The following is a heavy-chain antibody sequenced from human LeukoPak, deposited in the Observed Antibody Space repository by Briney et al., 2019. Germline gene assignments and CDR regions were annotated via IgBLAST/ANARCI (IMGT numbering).Heavy chain of an antibody. CDR1: GFTFSSYA. CDR3: AKDEERYYYGSGSRGFDY. D-gene: IGHD3-10*01. CDR2: ISGSGSST. J-gene: IGHJ4*02. Sequence: GGSLRLSCAASGFTFSSYAMSWVRQAPGKGLEWVSGISGSGSSTYYADSVKGRFTISRDNSKNTLYLQMNSLRAEDTAVYYCAKDEERYYYGSGSRGFDYWGQGTLVTVSS. V-gene: IGHV3-23*01.